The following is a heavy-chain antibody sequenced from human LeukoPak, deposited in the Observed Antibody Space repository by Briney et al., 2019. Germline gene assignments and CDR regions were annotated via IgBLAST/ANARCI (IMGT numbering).Heavy chain of an antibody. V-gene: IGHV3-48*03. CDR2: ISSSGSTI. Sequence: GSLRLSCAASGFTFSSYEMNWVRQAPGKGLGWVSYISSSGSTIYYADSVKGRFTISRDNAKNSLYLQMNSLRAEDTAVYYCAELGITMIGGVWGKGTTVTISS. CDR3: AELGITMIGGV. D-gene: IGHD3-10*02. J-gene: IGHJ6*04. CDR1: GFTFSSYE.